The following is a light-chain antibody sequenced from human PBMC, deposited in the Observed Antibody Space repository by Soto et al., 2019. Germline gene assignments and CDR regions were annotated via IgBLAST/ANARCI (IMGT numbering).Light chain of an antibody. CDR1: SSDVGYYNY. CDR3: SSYTTSSTYV. J-gene: IGLJ1*01. CDR2: DVS. V-gene: IGLV2-14*01. Sequence: QSVLTQPASVSGSPGQSITISCTGTSSDVGYYNYVSWYQQHPGKAPKLMIYDVSNRPSGVSNRFSGSKSGNTASLTISGLPAEDEADYYCSSYTTSSTYVFGTGTKVTVL.